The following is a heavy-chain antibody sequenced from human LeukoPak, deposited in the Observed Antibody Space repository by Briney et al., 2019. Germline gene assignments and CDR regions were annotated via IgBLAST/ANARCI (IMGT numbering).Heavy chain of an antibody. J-gene: IGHJ4*02. CDR1: GFTFSGFS. V-gene: IGHV3-64*02. CDR3: AKTGLWFGELWGYYFDY. D-gene: IGHD3-10*01. CDR2: INGNGDKT. Sequence: GGSLRLSCAASGFTFSGFSMHWIRQAPGRGLEYVSAINGNGDKTFYTDSVRGRFTISRDNSKNTLYLQMNSLRAEDTAVYYCAKTGLWFGELWGYYFDYWGQGTLVTVSS.